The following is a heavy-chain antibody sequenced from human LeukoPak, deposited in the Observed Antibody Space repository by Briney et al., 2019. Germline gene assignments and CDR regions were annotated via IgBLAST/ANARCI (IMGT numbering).Heavy chain of an antibody. V-gene: IGHV3-11*01. Sequence: GGSLRLSCAASGFSFSDYYMSWVRQAPGKGLEWISYITNSGSTIYYAESVKGRFTISRDDAKNSLYLQMNNLRAEDTAVYYCARDRDCGTTTCSVDYWGQGTLVTISS. CDR3: ARDRDCGTTTCSVDY. CDR1: GFSFSDYY. J-gene: IGHJ4*02. CDR2: ITNSGSTI. D-gene: IGHD2-2*01.